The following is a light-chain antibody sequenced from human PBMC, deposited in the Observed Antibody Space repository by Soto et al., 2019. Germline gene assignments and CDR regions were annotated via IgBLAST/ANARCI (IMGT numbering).Light chain of an antibody. CDR2: EIS. CDR3: CSYAGSYTFYV. J-gene: IGLJ1*01. Sequence: QSALTQPPSASGSPGQSVTISCTGTSSDVGDNKYVSWYQQQPGKAPKVIIYEISERPSGVPDRFSGSKSGNTASLTVSGLRAEDEADYYCCSYAGSYTFYVFGTGTKVTVL. V-gene: IGLV2-8*01. CDR1: SSDVGDNKY.